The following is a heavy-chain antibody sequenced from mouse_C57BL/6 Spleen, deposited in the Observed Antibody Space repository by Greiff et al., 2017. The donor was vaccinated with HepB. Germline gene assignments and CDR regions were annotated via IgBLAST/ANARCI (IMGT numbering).Heavy chain of an antibody. D-gene: IGHD2-4*01. CDR2: IRLKSDNYAT. Sequence: EVQLQQSGGGLVQPGGFMKLSCVASGFTFSNYWMNWVRQSPEKGLEWVAQIRLKSDNYATHYAESVKGRFTISRDDSKSSVYLQMNNLRAEDTGIYYCTGAPYYDYWYFDVWGTGTTVTVSS. J-gene: IGHJ1*03. V-gene: IGHV6-3*01. CDR3: TGAPYYDYWYFDV. CDR1: GFTFSNYW.